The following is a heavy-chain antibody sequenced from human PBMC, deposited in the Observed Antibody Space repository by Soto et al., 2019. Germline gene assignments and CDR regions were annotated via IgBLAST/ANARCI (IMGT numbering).Heavy chain of an antibody. D-gene: IGHD5-12*01. J-gene: IGHJ4*02. CDR2: ISYDGSNK. Sequence: QVQLVESGGGVVQPGRSLRLSCAASGFTFSSYAMHWVRQAPGKGLEWVAVISYDGSNKYYADSVKGRFTISRDNSKNTLYLQMNSLRAEDTAVYYCAKDIYGYSGYDWTFDYWGQGTLVTVSS. CDR1: GFTFSSYA. CDR3: AKDIYGYSGYDWTFDY. V-gene: IGHV3-30-3*01.